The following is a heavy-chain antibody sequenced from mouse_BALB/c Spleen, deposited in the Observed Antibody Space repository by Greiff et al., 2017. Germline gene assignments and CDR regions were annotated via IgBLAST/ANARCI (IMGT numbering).Heavy chain of an antibody. CDR1: GYTFTSYV. D-gene: IGHD2-4*01. Sequence: EVQLQQSGPELVKPGASVKMSCKASGYTFTSYVMHWVKQKPGQGLEWIGYINPYNDGTKYNEKFKGKATLTSDKSSSTAYMELSSLTSEDSAVYYCAGGLRRGGYAMDYWGQGTSVTVSS. V-gene: IGHV1-14*01. CDR2: INPYNDGT. CDR3: AGGLRRGGYAMDY. J-gene: IGHJ4*01.